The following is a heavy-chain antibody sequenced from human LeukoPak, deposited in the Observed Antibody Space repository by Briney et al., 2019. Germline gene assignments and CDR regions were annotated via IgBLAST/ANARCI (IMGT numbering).Heavy chain of an antibody. CDR3: AREDSAGATFDY. V-gene: IGHV3-66*01. CDR2: IYAGGGT. D-gene: IGHD2-21*01. J-gene: IGHJ4*02. Sequence: PGGSLRLSRAVSGMSVSSNYMTWVRQAPGKGLEWVSVIYAGGGTHYGDSVRGRFTISRDISKNAFYLQMNSLRADDTALYYCAREDSAGATFDYWGQGTLVTVSS. CDR1: GMSVSSNY.